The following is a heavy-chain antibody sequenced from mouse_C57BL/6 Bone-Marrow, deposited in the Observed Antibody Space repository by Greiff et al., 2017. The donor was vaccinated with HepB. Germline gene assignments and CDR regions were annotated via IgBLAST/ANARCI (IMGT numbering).Heavy chain of an antibody. CDR2: ISDGGSYT. D-gene: IGHD6-1*01. V-gene: IGHV5-4*03. Sequence: EVMLVESGGGLVKPGGSLKLSCAASGFTFSSYAMSWVRQTPEKRLEWVATISDGGSYTYYPDNVKGRFTISRDNAKNNLYLQMSHLKSEDTAMYYCARALFDSFAYWGQGTLVTVSA. CDR1: GFTFSSYA. CDR3: ARALFDSFAY. J-gene: IGHJ3*01.